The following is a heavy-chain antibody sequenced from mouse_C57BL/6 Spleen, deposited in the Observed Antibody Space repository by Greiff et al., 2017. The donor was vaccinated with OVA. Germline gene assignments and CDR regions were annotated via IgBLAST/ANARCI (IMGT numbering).Heavy chain of an antibody. J-gene: IGHJ1*03. CDR2: FYPGSGSL. V-gene: IGHV1-62-2*01. D-gene: IGHD2-4*01. Sequence: VKLQESGAELVKPGASVKLSCKASGYTFTEYTIHWVKQRPGQGLEWIGWFYPGSGSLKYNEKFKDKATLTADKSSSTVYMELSRLTSEDSAVYFCARHEGSYDYDLYWYFDVWGTGTTVTVAS. CDR1: GYTFTEYT. CDR3: ARHEGSYDYDLYWYFDV.